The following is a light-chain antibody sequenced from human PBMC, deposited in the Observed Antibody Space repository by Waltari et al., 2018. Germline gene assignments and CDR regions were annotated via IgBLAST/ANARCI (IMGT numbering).Light chain of an antibody. CDR2: GNN. J-gene: IGLJ3*02. Sequence: QSVVTQPPSASGTPGQRVTISCSGSSSNIGRNTVNWYQELSGTAPTLLIYGNNQRPSGVPDRFSGAKSGTSASLAISGLQSEDEADYYCAAWDDSLNGLVFGGGTKLTVL. CDR1: SSNIGRNT. V-gene: IGLV1-44*01. CDR3: AAWDDSLNGLV.